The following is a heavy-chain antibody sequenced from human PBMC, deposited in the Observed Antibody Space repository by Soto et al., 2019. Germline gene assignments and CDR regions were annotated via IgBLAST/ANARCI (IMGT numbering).Heavy chain of an antibody. CDR1: GFTFNTYR. Sequence: QVQLEESGGGVVQPGRSLRLSCEASGFTFNTYRMHWVRQPPCKGLEWLAAIWYDGTQKYYADSVKGRFIISRDTSKKTLYLEMNSLRAEDTAVYYCARAVGTTVTGLWPFDSLGQGTLVTVSS. J-gene: IGHJ4*02. CDR2: IWYDGTQK. CDR3: ARAVGTTVTGLWPFDS. D-gene: IGHD4-17*01. V-gene: IGHV3-33*01.